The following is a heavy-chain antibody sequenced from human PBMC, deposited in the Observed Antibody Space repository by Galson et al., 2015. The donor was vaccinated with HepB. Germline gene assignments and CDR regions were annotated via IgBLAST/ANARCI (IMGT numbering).Heavy chain of an antibody. D-gene: IGHD3-9*01. V-gene: IGHV3-30*18. CDR1: GFTFTNYG. Sequence: SLRLSCATSGFTFTNYGMHWVRQAPGKGLEWVAIVSFDGSKTSYADFVKGRFTISRDNSKNTLYLQMNSLRTEDTAVYYCAKADLLYRATHYGFDRLGQGVRV. CDR2: VSFDGSKT. J-gene: IGHJ4*02. CDR3: AKADLLYRATHYGFDR.